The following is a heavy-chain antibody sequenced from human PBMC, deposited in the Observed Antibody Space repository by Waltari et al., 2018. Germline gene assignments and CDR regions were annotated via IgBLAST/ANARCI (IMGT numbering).Heavy chain of an antibody. D-gene: IGHD2-15*01. J-gene: IGHJ4*02. CDR1: GGSLSNNYW. CDR3: ARDRGRGIYLDS. Sequence: QLQLHESGPGLVRPSGTSSAPRAASGGSLSNNYWWSWVRQSPGKGLEWIGQIHGSGKTNYNPSFASRASVSLDTSTDQFSLKMTSATAADTAVYYCARDRGRGIYLDSWGQGTLVTVSP. V-gene: IGHV4-4*02. CDR2: IHGSGKT.